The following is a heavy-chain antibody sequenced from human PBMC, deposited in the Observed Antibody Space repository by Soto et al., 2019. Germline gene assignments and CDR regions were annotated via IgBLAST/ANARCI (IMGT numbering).Heavy chain of an antibody. CDR1: GYAFTSCS. D-gene: IGHD5-12*01. CDR3: ARDHPSSGPFQH. J-gene: IGHJ1*01. V-gene: IGHV1-3*01. CDR2: INAGNGNT. Sequence: GASVEASSEARGYAFTSCSRWSARQAPGQRLEWMGWINAGNGNTKYSQKFQGRVTITRDTSASTAYMELSSLRSEDTAVYYCARDHPSSGPFQHWGEGTLVTVYS.